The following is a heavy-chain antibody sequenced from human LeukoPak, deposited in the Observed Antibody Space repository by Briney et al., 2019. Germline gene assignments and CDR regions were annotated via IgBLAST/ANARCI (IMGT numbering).Heavy chain of an antibody. D-gene: IGHD6-6*01. Sequence: PSETLSLTCTVSGGSISSSSYYWGWIRQPPGKGLEWIGSIYYSGSTYYNPSLKSRVTISVDTSKNQFSLKLSSVTAADTAVYYCARFGIAARGGFDYWGQGTLVTVSS. J-gene: IGHJ4*02. CDR2: IYYSGST. V-gene: IGHV4-39*01. CDR1: GGSISSSSYY. CDR3: ARFGIAARGGFDY.